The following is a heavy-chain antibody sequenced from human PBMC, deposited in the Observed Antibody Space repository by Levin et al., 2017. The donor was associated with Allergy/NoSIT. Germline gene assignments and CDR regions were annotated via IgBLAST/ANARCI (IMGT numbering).Heavy chain of an antibody. CDR1: GGTFSSYA. Sequence: GGSLRLSCKASGGTFSSYAINWVRQAPGQGLEWMGGIIPIFGTANYAQKFQGRVTITADKSTSTAYMELSSLRSEDTAVYYCARERNIVATSYYYDYGMDGWGQGTTVTVSS. J-gene: IGHJ6*02. CDR3: ARERNIVATSYYYDYGMDG. V-gene: IGHV1-69*06. CDR2: IIPIFGTA. D-gene: IGHD5-12*01.